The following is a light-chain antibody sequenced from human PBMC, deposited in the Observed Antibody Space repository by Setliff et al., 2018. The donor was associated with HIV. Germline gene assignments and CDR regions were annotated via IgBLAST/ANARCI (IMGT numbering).Light chain of an antibody. CDR1: SRDVGGYNY. J-gene: IGLJ1*01. Sequence: QSALAQPASVSGSPGQSITIPCTGTSRDVGGYNYVSWYQQHPGKAPKLIIYEVRNRPSGVSNRFSGSKSGNTASLTISGLQAEDEADYYCSSYAITNTLPFGTGTKAPS. CDR2: EVR. CDR3: SSYAITNTLP. V-gene: IGLV2-14*01.